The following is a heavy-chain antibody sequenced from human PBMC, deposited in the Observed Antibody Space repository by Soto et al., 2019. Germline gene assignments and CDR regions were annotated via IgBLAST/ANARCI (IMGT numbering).Heavy chain of an antibody. J-gene: IGHJ5*02. D-gene: IGHD6-13*01. Sequence: SETLSLTCTASGGSISSYYWSWIRQPPGKGLEWIGYIYYSGSTNYNPSLKSRVTISVDMSKNQFSLKLSSVTAADTAVYYCARYSSSWYWFDPWGQGTLVTVSS. CDR3: ARYSSSWYWFDP. CDR2: IYYSGST. V-gene: IGHV4-59*01. CDR1: GGSISSYY.